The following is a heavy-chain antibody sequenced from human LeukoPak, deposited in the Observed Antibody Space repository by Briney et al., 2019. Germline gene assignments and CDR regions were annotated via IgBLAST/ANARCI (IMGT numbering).Heavy chain of an antibody. V-gene: IGHV1-2*02. D-gene: IGHD3-22*01. CDR3: ARRGDSSIYYAFDM. J-gene: IGHJ3*02. CDR2: INPNSGGT. CDR1: GYTFTGYY. Sequence: ASVRVSCKAFGYTFTGYYMHWVRQAPGQGREWMGWINPNSGGTNYAQKFQGRVTMTRDTSISTAYMELNRLTYDDTAVYYCARRGDSSIYYAFDMWGQGTMVTVSS.